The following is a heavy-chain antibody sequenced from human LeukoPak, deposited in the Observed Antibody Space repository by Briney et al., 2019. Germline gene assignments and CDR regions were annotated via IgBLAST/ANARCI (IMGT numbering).Heavy chain of an antibody. V-gene: IGHV3-66*01. D-gene: IGHD1-26*01. Sequence: SGGSLRLSCAASGFTVSSNYMSWVRQAPGKGLEWVSVISTGETTYYADSVKGRFTISRDSSKSTLYLQMNRLRAEDTAVYYCVVRDHSGIHRGDYWGQGALVTVSS. CDR1: GFTVSSNY. CDR3: VVRDHSGIHRGDY. CDR2: ISTGETT. J-gene: IGHJ4*02.